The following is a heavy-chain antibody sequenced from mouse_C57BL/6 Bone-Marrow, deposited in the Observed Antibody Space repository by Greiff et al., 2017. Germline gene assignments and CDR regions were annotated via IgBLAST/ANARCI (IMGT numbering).Heavy chain of an antibody. V-gene: IGHV1-76*01. J-gene: IGHJ4*01. CDR3: ARLGREGPYYYAMDY. Sequence: QVQLQQSGAELVRPGASVKLSCKASGYTFTDYYINWVKQRPGQGLEWIARIYPGSGNTYYNEKFKGKATLTAEKSSSTAYMQLSSLTSEDSAVYFCARLGREGPYYYAMDYWGQGTSVTVSS. D-gene: IGHD4-1*01. CDR1: GYTFTDYY. CDR2: IYPGSGNT.